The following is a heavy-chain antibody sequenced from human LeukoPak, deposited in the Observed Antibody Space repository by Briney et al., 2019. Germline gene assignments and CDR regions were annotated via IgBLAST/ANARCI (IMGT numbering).Heavy chain of an antibody. V-gene: IGHV4-59*01. CDR2: IYYRGST. J-gene: IGHJ4*02. D-gene: IGHD4-17*01. CDR3: ARTGSTVTMLYPFDH. CDR1: GGSMRSYY. Sequence: SETRSLTCTVAGGSMRSYYWRWIRQPPGKGLEWVGYIYYRGSTNYKPSIKSRVSISVDTSKNQFSLKLSSVTAADTAVYYCARTGSTVTMLYPFDHWGQGTLVTVSS.